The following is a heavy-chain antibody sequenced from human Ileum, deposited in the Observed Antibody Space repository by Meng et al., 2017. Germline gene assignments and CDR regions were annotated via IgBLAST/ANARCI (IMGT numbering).Heavy chain of an antibody. V-gene: IGHV3-23*01. CDR2: ISSSGGST. CDR1: GFTFNTYA. D-gene: IGHD2-21*01. CDR3: ADQYCGAGRCNSGRFPLDY. Sequence: GESLKISCATSGFTFNTYAMSWVRQAPGKGLEWVSAISSSGGSTYYADSVKGRFTISRDNSKNALYLQMNSLGAEDTAVYYCADQYCGAGRCNSGRFPLDYWGQGTRVTVSS. J-gene: IGHJ4*02.